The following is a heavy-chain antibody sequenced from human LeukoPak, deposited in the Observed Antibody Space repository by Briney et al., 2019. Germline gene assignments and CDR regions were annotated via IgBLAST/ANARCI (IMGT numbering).Heavy chain of an antibody. CDR2: INPSSCGT. CDR1: GYTFTDYY. D-gene: IGHD3-22*01. V-gene: IGHV1-2*02. J-gene: IGHJ3*02. CDR3: ARAGVWDYSDSSGYHNAAFDI. Sequence: GASVKVSCKASGYTFTDYYMNWVRQAPGQRLGWRGWINPSSCGTNYAQKFQGRVTVTRDTSISTAYMDLSRLRSDDTADYYCARAGVWDYSDSSGYHNAAFDIWGQGTMVTVSS.